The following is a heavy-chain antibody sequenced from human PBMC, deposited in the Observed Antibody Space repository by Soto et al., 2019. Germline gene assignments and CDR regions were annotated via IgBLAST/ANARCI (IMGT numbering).Heavy chain of an antibody. CDR2: IYPRDSDT. J-gene: IGHJ4*02. D-gene: IGHD3-16*01. CDR3: ARGGVSTRTFDF. V-gene: IGHV5-51*01. Sequence: GGSLKISCKGSGYNFAGYWIAWVRQMPGKGLELMGIIYPRDSDTRYRPSFQGQVPISADKSISSAYLKWSSLRASDTAMSYCARGGVSTRTFDFWGQGTLVTVSP. CDR1: GYNFAGYW.